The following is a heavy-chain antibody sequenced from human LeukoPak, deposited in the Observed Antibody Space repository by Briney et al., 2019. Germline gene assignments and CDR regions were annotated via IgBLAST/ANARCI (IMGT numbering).Heavy chain of an antibody. J-gene: IGHJ4*02. V-gene: IGHV4-59*01. CDR1: GGSISIFY. Sequence: SETLSLTCTVSGGSISIFYWDWIRQPPGKGLEWIGSIYNSGSTTYNPSLKSRVTISGDTSKNQFSLKLTSVTAADTAVYYCTRDRELGFWGQGTLVTVSS. CDR2: IYNSGST. CDR3: TRDRELGF. D-gene: IGHD1-26*01.